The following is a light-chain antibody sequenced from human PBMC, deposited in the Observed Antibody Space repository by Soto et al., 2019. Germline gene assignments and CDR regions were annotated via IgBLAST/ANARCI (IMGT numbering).Light chain of an antibody. CDR2: GAS. V-gene: IGKV3-20*01. CDR3: QQYGSSVT. Sequence: EIVLTQSPGTLSLSPGERATLSCRASQSVSSSYLAWYQQKPGQAPRLLIYGASNRATGIPDRFRGSGSGTDFTLTISRLEPEDFAVYYCQQYGSSVTFGQGTRLEI. CDR1: QSVSSSY. J-gene: IGKJ5*01.